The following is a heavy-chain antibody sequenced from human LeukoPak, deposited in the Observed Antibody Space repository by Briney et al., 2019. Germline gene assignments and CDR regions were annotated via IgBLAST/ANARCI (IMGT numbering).Heavy chain of an antibody. CDR3: GRDTTAGGLDV. V-gene: IGHV3-74*01. J-gene: IGHJ6*02. CDR1: GFTFSSYW. Sequence: GGSLRLSCAASGFTFSSYWMHWVRQAPGKGLVWVSRINSDGSSTSYADSVKGRFTISRDSAKKSLYLQMNSLRPEDTALYYCGRDTTAGGLDVWGQGTTVTVSS. CDR2: INSDGSST. D-gene: IGHD2-21*02.